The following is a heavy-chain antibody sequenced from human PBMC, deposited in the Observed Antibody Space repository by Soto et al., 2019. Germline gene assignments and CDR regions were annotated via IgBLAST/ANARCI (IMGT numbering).Heavy chain of an antibody. Sequence: GGSLRLSCAASGFTFSSYGMHWVRQAPGKGLEWVAVISYDGSNKYYADSVKGRFTISRDNSKNTLYLQMNSLRAEDTAVYYCAKGAGYYDSSGYFYGMDVWGQGTTVTVS. D-gene: IGHD3-22*01. V-gene: IGHV3-30*18. J-gene: IGHJ6*02. CDR3: AKGAGYYDSSGYFYGMDV. CDR1: GFTFSSYG. CDR2: ISYDGSNK.